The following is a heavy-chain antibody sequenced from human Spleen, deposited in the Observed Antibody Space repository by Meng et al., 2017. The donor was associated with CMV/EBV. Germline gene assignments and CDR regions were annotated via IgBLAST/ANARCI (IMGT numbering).Heavy chain of an antibody. CDR3: AKGPHYSSYFPTVPFFDY. CDR2: ISSSGSTI. Sequence: GESLKISCAASGFTFSDYYMSWIRQAPGKGLEWVSYISSSGSTIYYADSVKGRFTISRDNAKNSLYLQMNSLRAEDTAVYYCAKGPHYSSYFPTVPFFDYWGQGALVTVSS. V-gene: IGHV3-11*01. D-gene: IGHD4-11*01. CDR1: GFTFSDYY. J-gene: IGHJ4*02.